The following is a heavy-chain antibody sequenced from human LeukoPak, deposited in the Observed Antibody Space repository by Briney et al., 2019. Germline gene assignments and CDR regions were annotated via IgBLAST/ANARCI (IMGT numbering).Heavy chain of an antibody. V-gene: IGHV3-23*01. J-gene: IGHJ4*02. CDR2: ISGGGGST. D-gene: IGHD2-21*01. Sequence: GGSLRLSCAASGFTFSSYAMSWVRQAPGKGLEWVSAISGGGGSTYYADSVKGRFTISRDNSKNTLYLQMNSLRGEDTAVYYCAKFLPTHIVVANYYFDYWGQGTLVTVSS. CDR3: AKFLPTHIVVANYYFDY. CDR1: GFTFSSYA.